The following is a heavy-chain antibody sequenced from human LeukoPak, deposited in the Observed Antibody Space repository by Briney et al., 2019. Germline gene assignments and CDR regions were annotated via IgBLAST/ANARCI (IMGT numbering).Heavy chain of an antibody. D-gene: IGHD6-13*01. CDR3: ERDPDIAAAGSPEGY. CDR1: GGTFSSYA. V-gene: IGHV1-69*04. CDR2: IIPILGIA. Sequence: SVNVSCKASGGTFSSYAISWVRQAPGQGLEWMGRIIPILGIANYAQKFQGRVTITADESTSTAYMEPSSLRSEDTAVYYCERDPDIAAAGSPEGYWGRGTLVTVSS. J-gene: IGHJ4*02.